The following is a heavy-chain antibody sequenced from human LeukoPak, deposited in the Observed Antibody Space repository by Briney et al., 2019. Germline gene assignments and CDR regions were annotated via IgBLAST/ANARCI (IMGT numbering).Heavy chain of an antibody. D-gene: IGHD6-13*01. Sequence: SETLSLTCTVSGGSISSYYWSWIRQPAGKGLEWIGRIYTSGSTNYNPSLKSRVTMSVDTSKNQFSLKLSSVTAADTAVYYCAGAGGEQQLEYYYYYMDVWGKGTTVTVSS. CDR2: IYTSGST. CDR1: GGSISSYY. V-gene: IGHV4-4*07. CDR3: AGAGGEQQLEYYYYYMDV. J-gene: IGHJ6*03.